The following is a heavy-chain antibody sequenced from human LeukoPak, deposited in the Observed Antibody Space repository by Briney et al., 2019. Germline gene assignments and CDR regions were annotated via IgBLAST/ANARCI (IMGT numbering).Heavy chain of an antibody. J-gene: IGHJ4*02. D-gene: IGHD6-13*01. CDR1: GGTFSSYT. CDR3: ARAKIAAENFDY. V-gene: IGHV1-69*02. CDR2: IIPILGIA. Sequence: SVKVSCKASGGTFSSYTISWVRQAPGQGLEWMGRIIPILGIANYAQKFQGRVTITAYKSTSTTYMELSSLRSEDTAVYYCARAKIAAENFDYWGQGTLVTVSS.